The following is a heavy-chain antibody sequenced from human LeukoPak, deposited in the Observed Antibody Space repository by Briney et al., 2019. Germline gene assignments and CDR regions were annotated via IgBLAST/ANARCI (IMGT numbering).Heavy chain of an antibody. D-gene: IGHD3-16*01. CDR3: TRVSLRWFDP. CDR2: VYHSGST. J-gene: IGHJ5*02. V-gene: IGHV4-4*02. Sequence: SGTLSLTCAVSGGSISNSNWWSWIRQPPGKGLQWIGEVYHSGSTNYNPSLKSRVTMSADKSKNQFSLNLTSVTAADTAVYYCTRVSLRWFDPWGQGTLVTVSS. CDR1: GGSISNSNW.